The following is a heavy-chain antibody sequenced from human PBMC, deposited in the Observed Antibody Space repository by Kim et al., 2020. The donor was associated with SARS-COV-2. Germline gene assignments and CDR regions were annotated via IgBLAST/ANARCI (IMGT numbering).Heavy chain of an antibody. Sequence: GGSLRLSCAASGFIFKTYAMSWVRQAPGKGLEWVSGISGNGGSTYYADSVKGRFTISRDNSKNTLYLQVSSLRAEDTAVYYCANKNPITTTENYWGQGTLVTVSS. CDR2: ISGNGGST. J-gene: IGHJ4*02. V-gene: IGHV3-23*01. CDR1: GFIFKTYA. CDR3: ANKNPITTTENY. D-gene: IGHD1-20*01.